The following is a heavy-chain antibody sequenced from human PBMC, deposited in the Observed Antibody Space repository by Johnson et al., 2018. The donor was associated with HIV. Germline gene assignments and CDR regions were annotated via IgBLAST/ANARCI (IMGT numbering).Heavy chain of an antibody. D-gene: IGHD4-23*01. CDR3: AKVRFGANSLGAFDI. Sequence: FSNAWMSWVRQAPGKGLEWVGRIKSKTDGGTTDYAAPVKGRFTISRDDSKNTLYLQMNSLRAEDTAVYYCAKVRFGANSLGAFDIWGQGTVVTVSS. CDR1: FSNAW. CDR2: IKSKTDGGTT. J-gene: IGHJ3*02. V-gene: IGHV3-15*01.